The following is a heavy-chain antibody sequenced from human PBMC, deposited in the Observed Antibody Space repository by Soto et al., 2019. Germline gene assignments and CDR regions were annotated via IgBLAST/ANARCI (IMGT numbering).Heavy chain of an antibody. CDR3: ARGVGSFDL. Sequence: EVQLLESGGNLVQPGGSLRLSCAASGFTFRSFAMNWVRQAPGKGLEWVSTINDNGGNTHYPDSVNGRFTISRDNSRDTLSLQMNSLRAEDTAIYYCARGVGSFDLWGRGTLVTVSS. CDR2: INDNGGNT. J-gene: IGHJ4*02. D-gene: IGHD1-26*01. V-gene: IGHV3-23*01. CDR1: GFTFRSFA.